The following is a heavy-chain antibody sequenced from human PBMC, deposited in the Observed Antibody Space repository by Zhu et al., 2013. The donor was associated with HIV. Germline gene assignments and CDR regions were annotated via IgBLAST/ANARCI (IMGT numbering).Heavy chain of an antibody. V-gene: IGHV4-34*01. Sequence: QVQLQQWGAGLLKPSETLSLTCAVYGGSFSGYYWSWIRQPPGKGLEWIGEINHSGSTNYNPSLKSRVTISVDTSKNQFSLKLSSVTAADTAVYYCARGLYSSSWYAYYFDYWGQGTLVTVSS. D-gene: IGHD6-13*01. CDR1: GGSFSGYY. J-gene: IGHJ4*02. CDR3: ARGLYSSSWYAYYFDY. CDR2: INHSGST.